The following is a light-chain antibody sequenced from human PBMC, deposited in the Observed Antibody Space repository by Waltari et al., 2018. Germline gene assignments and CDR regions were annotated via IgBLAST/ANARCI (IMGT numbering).Light chain of an antibody. V-gene: IGLV2-11*01. CDR2: DVT. J-gene: IGLJ3*02. CDR1: SSDVGVYDF. CDR3: CSYAGTYFWV. Sequence: QSALTQPRSVSGSPGQSVTISCSGTSSDVGVYDFISWSQHHPGKAPKLMIYDVTKRPSGVPDRFSGSKSGNTASLTISGLQAEDEADYYCCSYAGTYFWVFGGGTKLTVL.